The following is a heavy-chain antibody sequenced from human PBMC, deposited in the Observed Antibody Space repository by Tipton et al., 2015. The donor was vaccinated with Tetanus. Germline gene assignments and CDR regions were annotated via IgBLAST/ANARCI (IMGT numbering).Heavy chain of an antibody. Sequence: TLSLTCDVSGGPVSSSNWWSWVRQAPGKGLEWIGEIYYSGTTNYNPSLKSRVTISTDKSKNQVSLRLNSVTAADTAVYFCARTPDYYYGMDVWGQGTQVTVSS. J-gene: IGHJ6*02. CDR3: ARTPDYYYGMDV. V-gene: IGHV4-4*01. CDR1: GGPVSSSNW. CDR2: IYYSGTT.